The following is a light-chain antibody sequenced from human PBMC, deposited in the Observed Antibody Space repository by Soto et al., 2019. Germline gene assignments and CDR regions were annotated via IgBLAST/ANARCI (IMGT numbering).Light chain of an antibody. CDR1: SSDVGGYNY. CDR3: SSYTSSSTLYV. Sequence: QSVLTQPASVSGSPGQSITLSCTGTSSDVGGYNYVSWYQQHPGKAPKLMIYDVSYRPSGVSNRFSGSKSGNTASLTISGLLAQDEADYYCSSYTSSSTLYVFGTGTKVTVL. CDR2: DVS. V-gene: IGLV2-14*01. J-gene: IGLJ1*01.